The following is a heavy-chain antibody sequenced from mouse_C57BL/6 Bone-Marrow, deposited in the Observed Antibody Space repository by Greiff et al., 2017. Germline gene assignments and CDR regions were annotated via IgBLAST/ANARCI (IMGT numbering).Heavy chain of an antibody. J-gene: IGHJ4*01. Sequence: EVKLVESGPGMVKPSQSLSLTCTVTGYSITSGYDWHWIRHFPGNKLEWMGYISYSGSTNYNPSLKSRISITHDTSKNHFFLKLNSVTTEDTATYYCARGDDYDEGYYAMDYWGQGTSVTVSS. CDR1: GYSITSGYD. D-gene: IGHD2-4*01. V-gene: IGHV3-1*01. CDR3: ARGDDYDEGYYAMDY. CDR2: ISYSGST.